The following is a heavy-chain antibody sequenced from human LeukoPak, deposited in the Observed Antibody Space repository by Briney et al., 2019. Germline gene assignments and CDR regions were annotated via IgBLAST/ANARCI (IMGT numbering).Heavy chain of an antibody. V-gene: IGHV1-18*01. J-gene: IGHJ4*02. CDR2: ISAYNGNT. D-gene: IGHD3-22*01. CDR3: ARGATYYYDSKCYYYPRGYFDY. Sequence: ASVKVSCKASGYTFTSYGISWVRQAPGQGLEWMGWISAYNGNTNYAQKLQGRVTMTTDTSTSTAYMELRSLRSDDTAVYYCARGATYYYDSKCYYYPRGYFDYWGQGTLVTVSS. CDR1: GYTFTSYG.